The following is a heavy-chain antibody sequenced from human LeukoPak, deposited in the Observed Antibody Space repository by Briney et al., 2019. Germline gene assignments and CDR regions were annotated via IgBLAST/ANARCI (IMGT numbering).Heavy chain of an antibody. CDR2: INHSGST. CDR1: GGSFSGYY. Sequence: PSETLSLTCAVYGGSFSGYYWGWIRQPPGKGLEWIGEINHSGSTNYNPSLKSRVTISVDTSKNQFSLKLSSVTAADTAVYYCAGYCSSTSCPLPDYYYYYGMDVWGQGTTVTVSS. D-gene: IGHD2-2*01. CDR3: AGYCSSTSCPLPDYYYYYGMDV. J-gene: IGHJ6*02. V-gene: IGHV4-34*01.